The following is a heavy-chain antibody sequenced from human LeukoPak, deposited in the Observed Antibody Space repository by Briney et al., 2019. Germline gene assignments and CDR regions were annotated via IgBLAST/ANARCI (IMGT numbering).Heavy chain of an antibody. D-gene: IGHD2-8*01. Sequence: TSETLSLTCTVSGGSISSYYWSWIRQPPGKGLEWIGYIYYSGSTNYNPSLKSRVTISVDTSKNQFSLKLSYVTAADTAVYYCARGVYNWFDPWGQGTLVTVSS. J-gene: IGHJ5*02. CDR3: ARGVYNWFDP. CDR2: IYYSGST. CDR1: GGSISSYY. V-gene: IGHV4-59*01.